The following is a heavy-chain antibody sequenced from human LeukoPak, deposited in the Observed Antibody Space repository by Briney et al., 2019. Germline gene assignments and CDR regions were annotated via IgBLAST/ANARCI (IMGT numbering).Heavy chain of an antibody. J-gene: IGHJ6*03. Sequence: GALRLSCAASGFTFSSYSMNWVRQAPGKGLEWVSYISSSSSTIYYADSVKGRFTISRDNAKNSLYLQMNSLRAEDTAVYYCARRNGGSYYEVYYYYYYMDVWGKGTTVTVSS. CDR1: GFTFSSYS. CDR3: ARRNGGSYYEVYYYYYYMDV. D-gene: IGHD1-26*01. CDR2: ISSSSSTI. V-gene: IGHV3-48*01.